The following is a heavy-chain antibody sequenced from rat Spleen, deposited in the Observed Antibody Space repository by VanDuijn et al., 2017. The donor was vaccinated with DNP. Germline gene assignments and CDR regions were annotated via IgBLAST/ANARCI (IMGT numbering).Heavy chain of an antibody. J-gene: IGHJ2*01. CDR3: ARYRITTRDYFDY. V-gene: IGHV3-1*01. Sequence: EVQLQESGPGLVKPSQSLSLTCSVTGHPITSNYWGWIRKFPGNQMEWMGYISYSGNTNYNPSLKSRISITRDTSKNQFFLQLNSVSPEDTATYYCARYRITTRDYFDYWGQGVMVTVSS. CDR2: ISYSGNT. D-gene: IGHD1-10*01. CDR1: GHPITSNY.